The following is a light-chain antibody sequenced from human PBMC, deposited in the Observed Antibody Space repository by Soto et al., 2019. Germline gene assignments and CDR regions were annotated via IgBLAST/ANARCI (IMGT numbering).Light chain of an antibody. J-gene: IGKJ3*01. V-gene: IGKV3-15*01. CDR1: QSISRN. CDR3: QQYDNWPGFA. CDR2: GAS. Sequence: TVMTQSPATLSVSPGERATLSCRASQSISRNLAWYQQKPGQAPRLLISGASTRATGVPARFSGSGSGTEFTLTINSLQSEDFAIYYCQQYDNWPGFAFGPGTKMEIK.